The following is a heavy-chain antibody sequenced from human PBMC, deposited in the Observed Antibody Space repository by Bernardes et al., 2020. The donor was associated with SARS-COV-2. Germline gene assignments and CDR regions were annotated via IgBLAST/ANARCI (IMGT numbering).Heavy chain of an antibody. V-gene: IGHV3-7*03. J-gene: IGHJ6*02. CDR2: IKQDGSEK. Sequence: GGSLRLSCVGSGFTFSENYMTWIRQGPGKGLEWVANIKQDGSEKYYVDSVKGRFTISRDNAKNSLYLQMNSLRAEDTAVYYCARDSLVVPAAPGYYYYYYGMDVWGQGTTVTVSS. D-gene: IGHD2-2*01. CDR3: ARDSLVVPAAPGYYYYYYGMDV. CDR1: GFTFSENY.